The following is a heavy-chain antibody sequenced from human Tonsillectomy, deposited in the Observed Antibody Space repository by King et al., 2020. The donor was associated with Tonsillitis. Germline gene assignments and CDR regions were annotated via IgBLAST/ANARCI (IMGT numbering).Heavy chain of an antibody. CDR2: IYNSGNT. V-gene: IGHV4-38-2*02. CDR3: AREGITMIRGGVKYNWFDP. J-gene: IGHJ5*02. Sequence: VQLQESGPGLVKPSETLSLTCAVSAYSISSGYYWGWIRQPPGKGLEWIGSIYNSGNTYYNLYLKSRVTISVDTSKNQFSLKLTSVTAADTTVYNCAREGITMIRGGVKYNWFDPWGQGTLVTVSS. CDR1: AYSISSGYY. D-gene: IGHD3-10*01.